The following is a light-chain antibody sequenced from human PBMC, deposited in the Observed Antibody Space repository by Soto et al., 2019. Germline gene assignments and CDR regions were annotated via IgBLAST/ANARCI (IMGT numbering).Light chain of an antibody. CDR1: QSISKW. V-gene: IGKV1-5*01. CDR2: DAS. Sequence: DIQMTQSPSTLSASVGYRVTITCRASQSISKWLAWYQQKPGKVPKVLIYDASILASGVPSRFSGSGSGTEFTFIISSLQPDDFATYYCQQYNGYFGGGTKVEIK. J-gene: IGKJ4*01. CDR3: QQYNGY.